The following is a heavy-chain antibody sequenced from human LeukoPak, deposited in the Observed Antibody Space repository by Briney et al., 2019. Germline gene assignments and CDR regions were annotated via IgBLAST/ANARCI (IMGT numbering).Heavy chain of an antibody. V-gene: IGHV3-23*01. J-gene: IGHJ4*02. CDR2: LSGSGSST. CDR3: AKVGVATIVGVIGY. D-gene: IGHD5-24*01. CDR1: GFTFSSYP. Sequence: PGGSLRLSCAASGFTFSSYPMSWVRQAPGKGLECVSTLSGSGSSTYYAESMKGRFTISRDNSKNTLYLQMNSLRAEDTAVYYCAKVGVATIVGVIGYWGQGALVTVSS.